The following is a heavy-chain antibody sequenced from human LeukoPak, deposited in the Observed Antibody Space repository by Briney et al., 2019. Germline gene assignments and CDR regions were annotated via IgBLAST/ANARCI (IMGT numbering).Heavy chain of an antibody. J-gene: IGHJ4*02. D-gene: IGHD3-22*01. V-gene: IGHV3-30*18. CDR1: GFTFSSYG. CDR3: AKDSGAYYYDSSGDY. CDR2: ISYDGSNK. Sequence: PGGSLRLSCAASGFTFSSYGMHWVRQAPGKGLEWVAVISYDGSNKYYADSVKGRFTISRDNSKNTPYLQMNSLRAEDTAVYYCAKDSGAYYYDSSGDYWGQGTLVTVSS.